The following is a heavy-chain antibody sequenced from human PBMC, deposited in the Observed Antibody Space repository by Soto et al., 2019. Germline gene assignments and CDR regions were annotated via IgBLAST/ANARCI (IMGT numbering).Heavy chain of an antibody. D-gene: IGHD2-2*01. Sequence: SETLSLTCSIYVLCFIGYDWSLILQPPVKGLEWIGEINHSLNTNYNQSLKSRVTISVDTSNNQFSLKLNSVTAADTAVYYCASSGPAVIKGLYYPDMEVWGKGNTVNVSS. CDR3: ASSGPAVIKGLYYPDMEV. V-gene: IGHV4-34*01. J-gene: IGHJ6*04. CDR2: INHSLNT. CDR1: VLCFIGYD.